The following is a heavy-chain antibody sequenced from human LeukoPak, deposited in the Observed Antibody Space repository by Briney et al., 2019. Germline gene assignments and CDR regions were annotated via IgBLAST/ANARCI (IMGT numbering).Heavy chain of an antibody. CDR1: GFTFSSYS. D-gene: IGHD6-19*01. Sequence: GGSLRLSCAASGFTFSSYSMNWVRQAPGKGLEWVSSISSSGSYIYYLDSVRGRFTISRDNAKNSLYLQMNSLRAEDTAVYYCAREEGYIAVAGTGVGYWGQGTLVTVSS. J-gene: IGHJ4*02. V-gene: IGHV3-21*01. CDR3: AREEGYIAVAGTGVGY. CDR2: ISSSGSYI.